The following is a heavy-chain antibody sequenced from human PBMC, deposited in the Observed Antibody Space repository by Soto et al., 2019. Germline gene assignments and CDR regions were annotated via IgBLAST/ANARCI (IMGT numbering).Heavy chain of an antibody. V-gene: IGHV1-18*01. J-gene: IGHJ5*02. CDR3: ARRTSRYSSGWYTS. CDR1: GYTFTSYG. CDR2: ISAYNGNT. Sequence: ASVEVSCKASGYTFTSYGIIWVRQATGQGLKWMGWISAYNGNTNYAQKLQGRVTMTTDTSTSTAYMELRSLRSDDTAVYYCARRTSRYSSGWYTSWGQGTLVTVSS. D-gene: IGHD6-19*01.